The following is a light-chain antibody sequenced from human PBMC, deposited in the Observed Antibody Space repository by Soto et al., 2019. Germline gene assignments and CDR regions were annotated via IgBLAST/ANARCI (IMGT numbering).Light chain of an antibody. J-gene: IGKJ1*01. CDR1: QSVSSSY. Sequence: EIVMTQSPATLSVSPGERGTLSCRASQSVSSSYLAWYQQRPGQAPRLLIXDASTRATGXPARFSGSGSRTEFTLTISSLQSEDFGVYYCHQYDNWPPWTFGQGTKVDIK. V-gene: IGKV3-15*01. CDR2: DAS. CDR3: HQYDNWPPWT.